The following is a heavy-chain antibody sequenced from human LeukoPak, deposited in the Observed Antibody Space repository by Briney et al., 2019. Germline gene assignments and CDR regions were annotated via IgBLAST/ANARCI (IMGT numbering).Heavy chain of an antibody. V-gene: IGHV3-74*01. CDR1: GFTTSSYM. CDR3: ALGTDY. D-gene: IGHD1-1*01. Sequence: PGGSLRSSYAASGFTTSSYMMHWRRQAPGKGLVWVSRINSDGSSTSYADSVKGRFTISSDNAKNTLYLQMNSLRAEDTAVYYSALGTDYWGQGTLVTVSS. CDR2: INSDGSST. J-gene: IGHJ4*02.